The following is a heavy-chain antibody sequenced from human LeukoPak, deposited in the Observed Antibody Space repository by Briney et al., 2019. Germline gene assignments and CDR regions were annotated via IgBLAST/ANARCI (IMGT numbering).Heavy chain of an antibody. Sequence: PSETLSLTCAVYGGSFSSYYWSWIRQPPGKGLEWIGYIYYSGSTNYNPSLKSRVTISVDTSKNQFSLKLSSVTAADTAVYYCARLPMYDFWRSGDYYGMDVWGQGTTVTVSS. V-gene: IGHV4-59*08. D-gene: IGHD3-3*01. CDR1: GGSFSSYY. CDR3: ARLPMYDFWRSGDYYGMDV. CDR2: IYYSGST. J-gene: IGHJ6*02.